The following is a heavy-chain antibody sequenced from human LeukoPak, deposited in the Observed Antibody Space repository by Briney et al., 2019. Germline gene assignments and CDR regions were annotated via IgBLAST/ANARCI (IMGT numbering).Heavy chain of an antibody. CDR2: IHYSGTI. Sequence: PSETLSLTCTVSGGSITNDYWNWIRQSSGKQLEWIGSIHYSGTINYSPSLKSRITISLDTSKNQFSLKLSSVTAADTAVYYCAKNLYPSGYCSGGSCLTILDYWGQGTLVTVSS. CDR1: GGSITNDY. D-gene: IGHD2-15*01. V-gene: IGHV4-59*01. J-gene: IGHJ4*02. CDR3: AKNLYPSGYCSGGSCLTILDY.